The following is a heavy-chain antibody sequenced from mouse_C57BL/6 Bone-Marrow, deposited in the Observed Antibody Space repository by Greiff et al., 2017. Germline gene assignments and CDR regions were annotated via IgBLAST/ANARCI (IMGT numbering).Heavy chain of an antibody. CDR2: ISDGGSYT. Sequence: EVMLVESGGGLVKPGGSLKLSCAASGFTFSSYAMSWVRQTPEKRLEWVATISDGGSYTYYPDNVKGRFTISRDNAKNNLYLQMSHLKSEDTAMYYCARDGGPSTMVTPFAYCGRGTLVTVSA. CDR3: ARDGGPSTMVTPFAY. V-gene: IGHV5-4*01. D-gene: IGHD2-2*01. CDR1: GFTFSSYA. J-gene: IGHJ3*01.